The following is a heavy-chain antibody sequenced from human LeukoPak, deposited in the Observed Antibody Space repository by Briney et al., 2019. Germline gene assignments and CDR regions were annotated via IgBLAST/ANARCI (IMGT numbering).Heavy chain of an antibody. CDR2: IYTSGST. V-gene: IGHV4-4*07. Sequence: SETLSLTCTVSGGSISSYYWSWIRQPAVKGLEWIGRIYTSGSTNYNPSLKSRVTMSVDTSKNQFSLKLSSVTAADTAVYYCARAYVTVAGPYDYYGVDVWGQGTTVTVSS. J-gene: IGHJ6*02. D-gene: IGHD6-19*01. CDR1: GGSISSYY. CDR3: ARAYVTVAGPYDYYGVDV.